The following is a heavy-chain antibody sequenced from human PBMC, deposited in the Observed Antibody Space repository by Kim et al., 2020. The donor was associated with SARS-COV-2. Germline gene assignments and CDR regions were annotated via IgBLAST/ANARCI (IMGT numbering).Heavy chain of an antibody. Sequence: CADSVKGRLTMSRDTSKNTLYRQMTSLTAEDTAVYYCANTKPAPKYYFDYWGQGTLVTVSS. V-gene: IGHV3-23*01. D-gene: IGHD2-2*01. CDR3: ANTKPAPKYYFDY. J-gene: IGHJ4*02.